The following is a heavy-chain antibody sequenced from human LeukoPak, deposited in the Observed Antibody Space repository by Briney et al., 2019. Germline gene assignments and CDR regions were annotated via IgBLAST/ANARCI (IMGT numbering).Heavy chain of an antibody. CDR3: ARGDDYKSTLFDY. CDR2: IYYRGST. Sequence: SETLSFTCTVSGGSISSYYWNWIRQPPGKGLEWIGYIYYRGSTNYNPSLKSRVTISVDTSKNQFSLKLSSATATDTAMYYCARGDDYKSTLFDYWGQGTLVTVSS. D-gene: IGHD5-12*01. CDR1: GGSISSYY. V-gene: IGHV4-59*01. J-gene: IGHJ4*02.